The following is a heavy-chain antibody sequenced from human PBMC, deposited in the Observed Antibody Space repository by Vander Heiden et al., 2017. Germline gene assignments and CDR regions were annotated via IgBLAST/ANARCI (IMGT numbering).Heavy chain of an antibody. CDR2: IGAPGDT. CDR1: GFTLSSYD. V-gene: IGHV3-13*01. J-gene: IGHJ6*02. D-gene: IGHD2-2*01. Sequence: EVQLVEPGGGLVQPGGSLRLSCAASGFTLSSYDMHWVRQVTGKGLEWVSTIGAPGDTYDPDSVKGRFTISRENAKNSLYLQMNSLRAGDTAVYYCARVLSSNYYGVDVWGQGTTVTVSS. CDR3: ARVLSSNYYGVDV.